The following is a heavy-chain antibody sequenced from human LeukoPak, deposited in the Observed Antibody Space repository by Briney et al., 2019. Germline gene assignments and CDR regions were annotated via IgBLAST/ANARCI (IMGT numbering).Heavy chain of an antibody. D-gene: IGHD6-19*01. CDR1: GFTFSGYA. Sequence: SGGSLRLSCAASGFTFSGYAMHWVRQAPGKGLECVAVISYDGSNNFYAESVRGRFTISRDNPKNTLYLQMNSLRTEDTALYYCAKGYSNGWFAIDYWGQGTLVTVSS. V-gene: IGHV3-30*18. CDR2: ISYDGSNN. J-gene: IGHJ4*02. CDR3: AKGYSNGWFAIDY.